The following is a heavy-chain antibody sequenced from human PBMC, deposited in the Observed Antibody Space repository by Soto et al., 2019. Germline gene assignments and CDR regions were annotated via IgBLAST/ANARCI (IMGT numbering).Heavy chain of an antibody. CDR1: GFTFSSYA. V-gene: IGHV3-23*01. D-gene: IGHD2-2*01. CDR2: ISGSGGST. Sequence: GGSLRLSCAASGFTFSSYAMSWVRQAPGKGLEWVSAISGSGGSTYYADSVKGRFTISRDNSKNTLYLQMNSLRAEDTAIYYCAKAVGGSTIYYGMDVWGQGTTVNVSS. J-gene: IGHJ6*02. CDR3: AKAVGGSTIYYGMDV.